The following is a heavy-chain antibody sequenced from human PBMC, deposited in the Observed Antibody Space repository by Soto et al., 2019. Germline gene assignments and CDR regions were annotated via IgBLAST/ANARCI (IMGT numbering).Heavy chain of an antibody. V-gene: IGHV4-34*01. CDR1: GGSFSGYY. D-gene: IGHD3-16*01. CDR2: INHSGST. CDR3: ARIGTGQEIMITFGGHYFDY. Sequence: PSETLSLTCAVYGGSFSGYYWSWIRQPPGKGLEWIGEINHSGSTNYNPSLKSRVTISVDTSKNQFSLKLSSVTAADTAVYYCARIGTGQEIMITFGGHYFDYWGQGTLVTVSS. J-gene: IGHJ4*02.